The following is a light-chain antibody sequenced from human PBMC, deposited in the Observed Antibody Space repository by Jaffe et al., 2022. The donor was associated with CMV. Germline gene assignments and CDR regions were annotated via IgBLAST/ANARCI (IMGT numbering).Light chain of an antibody. V-gene: IGLV3-9*01. CDR1: DIARKN. CDR3: QVWDSRTVV. Sequence: SYELTQPLSVSVALGQTARITCGGNDIARKNVHWYQLKPGQAPLLVIYRDSNRPSGIPERFSGSNSGSTATLTISRAQAGDEADYYCQVWDSRTVVFGGGTKLTVL. CDR2: RDS. J-gene: IGLJ2*01.